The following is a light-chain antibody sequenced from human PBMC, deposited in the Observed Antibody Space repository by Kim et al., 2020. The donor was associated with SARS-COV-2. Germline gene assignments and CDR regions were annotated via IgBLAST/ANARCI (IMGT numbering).Light chain of an antibody. Sequence: GHSVSIACPETSSDFGGSDYVSWYQQHPGEAPKLMICDVNERPSGVPDRFSGSKSGNTASLTISGLQADDEADYYCCSYAGSQTLLFGGGTQLTVL. V-gene: IGLV2-11*01. CDR1: SSDFGGSDY. CDR3: CSYAGSQTLL. CDR2: DVN. J-gene: IGLJ2*01.